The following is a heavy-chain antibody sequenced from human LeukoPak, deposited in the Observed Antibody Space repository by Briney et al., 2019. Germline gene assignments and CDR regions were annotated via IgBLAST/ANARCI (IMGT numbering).Heavy chain of an antibody. CDR1: GFTFTTRG. J-gene: IGHJ4*02. V-gene: IGHV3-30*02. D-gene: IGHD3-16*01. Sequence: GGSLRLSCAASGFTFTTRGMHWVRQAPGKGLEWVAFIRYDGSNKYYADSVKGRFTISRDNSKNTLYLQMNSLRAEDTAVYYCAKDDYVIWGKGTLVTVSS. CDR2: IRYDGSNK. CDR3: AKDDYVI.